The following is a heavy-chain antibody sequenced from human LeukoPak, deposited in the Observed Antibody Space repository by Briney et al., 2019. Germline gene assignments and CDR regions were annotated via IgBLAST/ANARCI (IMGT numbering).Heavy chain of an antibody. D-gene: IGHD3-10*01. CDR1: GFTFSSYW. V-gene: IGHV3-74*01. CDR2: INSDGSST. Sequence: GGSLRLSCAASGFTFSSYWMHWVRQAPREGLVWVSRINSDGSSTSYADSVKVRFTISRDNAKNTLYLQMNSLRVEDTAVYYCARGNSHAFDIWGQGTMVTVSS. J-gene: IGHJ3*02. CDR3: ARGNSHAFDI.